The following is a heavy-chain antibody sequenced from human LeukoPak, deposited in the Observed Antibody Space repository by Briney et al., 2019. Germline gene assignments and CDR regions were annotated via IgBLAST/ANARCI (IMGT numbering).Heavy chain of an antibody. V-gene: IGHV4-39*07. J-gene: IGHJ4*02. CDR2: IYYSGST. CDR1: GGSISSSSYY. Sequence: PSETLSLTCTVSGGSISSSSYYWGWIRQPPGKGLEWIGNIYYSGSTYYNPSLKSRVTISVDTSKNQFSLKLSSVTAADTAVYYCASGYSGSPLDYWGQGTLVTVSS. D-gene: IGHD1-26*01. CDR3: ASGYSGSPLDY.